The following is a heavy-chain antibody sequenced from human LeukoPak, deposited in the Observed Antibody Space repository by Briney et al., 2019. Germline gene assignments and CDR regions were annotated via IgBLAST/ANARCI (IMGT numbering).Heavy chain of an antibody. V-gene: IGHV4-34*01. J-gene: IGHJ5*02. CDR2: INHSGST. D-gene: IGHD3-22*01. CDR1: GGSFSGYY. Sequence: SETLSLTCAVYGGSFSGYYWSWIRQPPGKGLEWIGEINHSGSTNYNPSLKSRVTISVDTSKNQFSLKLSSVTAADTAVYYCARDPPYYYDSSGYPWGQGTLVTVSS. CDR3: ARDPPYYYDSSGYP.